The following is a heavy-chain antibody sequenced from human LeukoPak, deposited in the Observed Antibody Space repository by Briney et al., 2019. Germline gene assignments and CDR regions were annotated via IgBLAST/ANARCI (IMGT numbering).Heavy chain of an antibody. CDR3: ARATYDSSGYYYGAYYFDY. J-gene: IGHJ4*02. CDR1: GGSISSYY. V-gene: IGHV4-59*01. CDR2: IYYSGST. Sequence: SSETLSLTCTVSGGSISSYYWSWIRQPPGKGLEWIGYIYYSGSTNYNPSLKSRVTISVDTSKNQFSLKLSSVTAADTAVYYCARATYDSSGYYYGAYYFDYWGQGTLVTVSS. D-gene: IGHD3-22*01.